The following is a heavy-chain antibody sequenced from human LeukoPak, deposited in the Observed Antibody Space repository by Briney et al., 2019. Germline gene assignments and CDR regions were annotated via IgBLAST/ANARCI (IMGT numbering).Heavy chain of an antibody. Sequence: SETLSLTCTVSGGSISSYYWSWIRQPPGKGLEWIGYIYYSGSTNYNPSLKSRVTISVDTSKNQFSLKLSSVTAADTAVYYCARGISYYYDSSGYRWYFDLWGRGTPVTVSS. J-gene: IGHJ2*01. CDR2: IYYSGST. D-gene: IGHD3-22*01. CDR1: GGSISSYY. V-gene: IGHV4-59*01. CDR3: ARGISYYYDSSGYRWYFDL.